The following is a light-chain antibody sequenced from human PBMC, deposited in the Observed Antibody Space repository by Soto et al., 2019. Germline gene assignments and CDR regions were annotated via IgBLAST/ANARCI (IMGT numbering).Light chain of an antibody. Sequence: QSVLAQPASVSGPPGQSITLSRTGPSRGVGGNNYVSWYQHHPGEAPKLVIYEVDNRPSGISDRFSGSKSGNTASLTISGLQAEDEADYYCCSYTISNTFLFGTGTKVTVL. V-gene: IGLV2-14*01. CDR3: CSYTISNTFL. J-gene: IGLJ1*01. CDR2: EVD. CDR1: SRGVGGNNY.